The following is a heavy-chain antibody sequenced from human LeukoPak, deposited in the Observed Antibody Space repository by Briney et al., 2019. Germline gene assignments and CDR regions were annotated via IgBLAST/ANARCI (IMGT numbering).Heavy chain of an antibody. CDR3: MRGNLDGSPGDY. CDR2: ISSSSSYI. V-gene: IGHV3-21*01. D-gene: IGHD2/OR15-2a*01. J-gene: IGHJ4*02. CDR1: GFIFSNYA. Sequence: GGSLRLSCAASGFIFSNYAFDWVRQAPGKGLEWVAAISSSSSYIYYADSLKGRFTISRDNAKNSLYLQLNSLSGEDTAVYYCMRGNLDGSPGDYWGQGTLVIVSS.